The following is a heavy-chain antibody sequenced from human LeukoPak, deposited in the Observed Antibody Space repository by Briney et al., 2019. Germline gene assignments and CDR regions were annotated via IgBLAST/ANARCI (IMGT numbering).Heavy chain of an antibody. CDR3: AKVSLRLRQWLVPFDY. CDR1: GFTFSGSA. Sequence: GGSLRLSCAASGFTFSGSAMHWVRQASGKGLEWVGRIRSKANSYATAYAASVKGRFTISRDDSKNTAYLQMNSLKTEDTAVYYCAKVSLRLRQWLVPFDYWGQGTLVTVSS. D-gene: IGHD6-19*01. CDR2: IRSKANSYAT. J-gene: IGHJ4*02. V-gene: IGHV3-73*01.